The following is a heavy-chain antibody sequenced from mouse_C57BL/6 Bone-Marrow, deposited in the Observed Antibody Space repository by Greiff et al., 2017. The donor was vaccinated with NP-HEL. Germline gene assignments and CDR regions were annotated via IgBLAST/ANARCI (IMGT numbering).Heavy chain of an antibody. V-gene: IGHV2-2*01. CDR2: IWSGGST. Sequence: QVQLKESGPGLVQPSQSLSTLFPLTSYGVHWVRQSPGKGLEWPGVIWSGGSTDYNAAFISRLSISKDNSMSQVFFKLNSLQADDTSIYYCARNAGILSWLLRWAMDYWGQGTSVTVSS. CDR1: PLTSYG. CDR3: ARNAGILSWLLRWAMDY. J-gene: IGHJ4*01. D-gene: IGHD2-3*01.